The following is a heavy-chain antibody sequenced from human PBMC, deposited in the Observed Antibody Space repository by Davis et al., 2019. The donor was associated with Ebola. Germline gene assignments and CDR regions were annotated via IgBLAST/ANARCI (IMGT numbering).Heavy chain of an antibody. CDR2: ISSSTEYT. CDR3: ASYFDYVWGTYRWKNYYGMDV. CDR1: GVTFRSHT. D-gene: IGHD3-16*02. J-gene: IGHJ6*04. Sequence: GESLKTPCEASGVTFRSHTMNWVRQAPGKGLAWVASISSSTEYTYYADSVKGRFSISRDNANNSLYLQMSSLRAEDTAVYYCASYFDYVWGTYRWKNYYGMDVWGKGATVTVSS. V-gene: IGHV3-21*01.